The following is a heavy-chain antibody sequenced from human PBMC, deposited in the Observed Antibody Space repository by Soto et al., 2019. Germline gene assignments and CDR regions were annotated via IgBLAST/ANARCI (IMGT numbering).Heavy chain of an antibody. CDR2: INYSGST. Sequence: PSETLSLTCAVYGVSFSGYYWILIRQPQGKGLEWIGSINYSGSTYYNPSLKSRVTISVDTSKNQFSLKLSSVTAADTAVYYCASSGYFDWLSQYYFDYWGQGTLVTVSS. V-gene: IGHV4-34*01. D-gene: IGHD3-9*01. CDR1: GVSFSGYY. J-gene: IGHJ4*02. CDR3: ASSGYFDWLSQYYFDY.